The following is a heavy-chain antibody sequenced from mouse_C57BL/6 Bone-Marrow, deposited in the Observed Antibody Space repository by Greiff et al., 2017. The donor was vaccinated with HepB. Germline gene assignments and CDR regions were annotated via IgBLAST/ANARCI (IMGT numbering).Heavy chain of an antibody. CDR1: GFSLTSYG. D-gene: IGHD2-3*01. CDR2: IWSGGST. J-gene: IGHJ3*01. V-gene: IGHV2-4*01. Sequence: VKLVESGPGLVQPSQSLSITCTVSGFSLTSYGVHWVRQPPGKGLEWLGVIWSGGSTDYNAAFISRLSISKDNSKSQVFFKMNSLQADDTAIYYCAKGGDGYPWFAYWGQGTLVTVSA. CDR3: AKGGDGYPWFAY.